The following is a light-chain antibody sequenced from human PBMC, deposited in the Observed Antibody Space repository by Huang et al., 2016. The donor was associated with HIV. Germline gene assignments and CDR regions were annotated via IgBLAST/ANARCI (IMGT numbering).Light chain of an antibody. J-gene: IGKJ1*01. CDR1: QSVGNS. CDR2: AS. CDR3: QQSYISPWT. V-gene: IGKV1-39*01. Sequence: DIQMTQSPSSLSASVGDRVTITCRTSQSVGNSFNWYQQKPGKAPELLSYASSLQAWVSSRFSGSGSGTDFTLIISSLQPEDFATYYCQQSYISPWTFGQGTKVDLK.